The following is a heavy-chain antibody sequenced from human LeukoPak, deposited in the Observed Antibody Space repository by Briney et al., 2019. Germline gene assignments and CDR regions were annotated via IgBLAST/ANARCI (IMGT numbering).Heavy chain of an antibody. CDR1: GFTFTSSA. CDR2: IVVGSGNT. CDR3: AATEPDYGDYVSMDV. V-gene: IGHV1-58*01. D-gene: IGHD4-17*01. J-gene: IGHJ6*04. Sequence: SVKVSCKASGFTFTSSAVQWVRQARGQRLEWIGWIVVGSGNTNYAQKFQERVTITRDMSTSTAYMELSSLRSEDTAVYYCAATEPDYGDYVSMDVWGKGTTVTVSS.